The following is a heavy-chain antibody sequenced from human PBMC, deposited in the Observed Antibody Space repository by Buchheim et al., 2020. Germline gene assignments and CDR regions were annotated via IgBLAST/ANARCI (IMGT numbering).Heavy chain of an antibody. D-gene: IGHD6-6*01. V-gene: IGHV4-34*09. CDR3: ARGTIAARLGS. CDR2: INLSGST. Sequence: QVQLQESGPGLVKPSQTLSLTCAVYGGSLSGYYWSWIRQPPGKGLEWVGEINLSGSTSYNPSLKSRVTISVDMSKNQFSLNLSSVTAADTAVYYCARGTIAARLGSWGQGTL. J-gene: IGHJ5*01. CDR1: GGSLSGYY.